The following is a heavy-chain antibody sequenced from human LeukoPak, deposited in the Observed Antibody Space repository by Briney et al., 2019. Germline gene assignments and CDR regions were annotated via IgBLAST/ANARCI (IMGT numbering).Heavy chain of an antibody. J-gene: IGHJ4*02. CDR1: GFTFTGYS. Sequence: GECLRLSCAAPGFTFTGYSMNWFRQAPGKGLEWVSYITITSDKIYYADSVKGRFTIYRDNARNSLYLQMNSLRDEDTAVYFCAREAYWGSSGKGFDSWGQGTLVIVSS. V-gene: IGHV3-48*02. D-gene: IGHD4-23*01. CDR3: AREAYWGSSGKGFDS. CDR2: ITITSDKI.